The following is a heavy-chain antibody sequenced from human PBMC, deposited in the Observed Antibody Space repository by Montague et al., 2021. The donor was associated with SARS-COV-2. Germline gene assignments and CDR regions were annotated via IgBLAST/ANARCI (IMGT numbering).Heavy chain of an antibody. V-gene: IGHV2-5*02. J-gene: IGHJ3*02. CDR3: AHRRGLLLSDAIDI. CDR2: IYWDDDK. Sequence: PALVKPTQTLTLTCTFSGFSLSTSGVGVGWIRQPPGKALEWLALIYWDDDKRYSPSLKSRLTITKDTSKNQVVHTMTNMDPVDTATYYCAHRRGLLLSDAIDIWGQGTMVTVSS. D-gene: IGHD1-26*01. CDR1: GFSLSTSGVG.